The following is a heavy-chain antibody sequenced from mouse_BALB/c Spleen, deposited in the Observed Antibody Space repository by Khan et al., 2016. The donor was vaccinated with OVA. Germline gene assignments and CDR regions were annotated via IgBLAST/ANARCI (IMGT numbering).Heavy chain of an antibody. CDR3: ARKDYYDYDPFPY. CDR1: GYSITSDYA. D-gene: IGHD2-4*01. Sequence: DVQLQESGPGLVKPSQSLSLTCTVTGYSITSDYAWNWIRQFPGNKLGWMGYISYSGNTRYNQSLKSRTSLTRDPSTNQFFLQLNSVTTEDTATYYCARKDYYDYDPFPYWGQGTLVTVSA. CDR2: ISYSGNT. V-gene: IGHV3-2*02. J-gene: IGHJ3*01.